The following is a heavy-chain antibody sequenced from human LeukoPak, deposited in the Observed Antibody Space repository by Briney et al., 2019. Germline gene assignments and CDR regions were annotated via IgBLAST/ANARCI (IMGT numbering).Heavy chain of an antibody. V-gene: IGHV3-7*01. CDR3: ARFRYSAPTD. Sequence: PGGSLRLSCAASGFTFNTYWMTWVRQAPGKGLEWVANINQGGFESYYVDSVKGRFTISRDSAKNSLYLQMNSLRAEDTAVYYCARFRYSAPTDWGQGTLVTVSS. CDR2: INQGGFES. D-gene: IGHD2-15*01. CDR1: GFTFNTYW. J-gene: IGHJ4*02.